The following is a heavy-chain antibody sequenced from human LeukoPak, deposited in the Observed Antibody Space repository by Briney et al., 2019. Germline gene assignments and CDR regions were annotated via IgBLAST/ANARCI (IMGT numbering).Heavy chain of an antibody. Sequence: GGSLRLSCAASGFTFSNYAMSWVRQAPGKGLEWLSTISGSVVPTYYADSVKGRFIISRDNSKNTLYLQINSLRVEDTALCYCAKHCNGDCQFDYWGQGTLVTVSS. CDR2: ISGSVVPT. V-gene: IGHV3-23*01. J-gene: IGHJ4*02. D-gene: IGHD2-21*02. CDR3: AKHCNGDCQFDY. CDR1: GFTFSNYA.